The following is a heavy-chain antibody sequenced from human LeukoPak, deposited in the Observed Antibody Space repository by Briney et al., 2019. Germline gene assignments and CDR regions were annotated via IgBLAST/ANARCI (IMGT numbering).Heavy chain of an antibody. Sequence: GASVKVSCKASGYTITNNYMHWVRQAPGQGLEWMGVINPSGTGTSYAQKFQGRITMSRDTSTSTVYMELSSLRSEDTAVYYCAREIGPIQLHLWGSAFDYWGQGTLVTVSS. V-gene: IGHV1-46*01. CDR3: AREIGPIQLHLWGSAFDY. CDR2: INPSGTGT. D-gene: IGHD5-18*01. CDR1: GYTITNNY. J-gene: IGHJ4*02.